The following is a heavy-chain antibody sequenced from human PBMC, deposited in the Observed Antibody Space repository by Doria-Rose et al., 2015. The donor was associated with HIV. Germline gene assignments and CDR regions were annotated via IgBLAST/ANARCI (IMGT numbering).Heavy chain of an antibody. CDR2: LRSKAYGGTT. V-gene: IGHV3-49*04. CDR1: FADSA. D-gene: IGHD3-3*01. J-gene: IGHJ4*02. Sequence: FADSAINGVRQTPGSRLEWLGFLRSKAYGGTTEYAASLKDRFTISRDDCNTIAYLHMNSLKAEDTAVYLCTKSYNNFWSGSCYDYWGPGTLVTVCS. CDR3: TKSYNNFWSGSCYDY.